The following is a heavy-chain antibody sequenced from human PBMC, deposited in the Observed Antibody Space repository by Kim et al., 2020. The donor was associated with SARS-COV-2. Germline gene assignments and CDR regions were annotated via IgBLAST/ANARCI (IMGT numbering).Heavy chain of an antibody. CDR1: GGSVSSGSYY. Sequence: SETLSLTCTVSGGSVSSGSYYWSWIRQPPGKGLEWIGYIYYSGSTNYNPSLKSRVTISIDTSKNQFSLKLSSVTAADTAVYYCARDTYYYDSSGYRLWGQGTLFTVSS. CDR2: IYYSGST. J-gene: IGHJ4*02. V-gene: IGHV4-61*01. CDR3: ARDTYYYDSSGYRL. D-gene: IGHD3-22*01.